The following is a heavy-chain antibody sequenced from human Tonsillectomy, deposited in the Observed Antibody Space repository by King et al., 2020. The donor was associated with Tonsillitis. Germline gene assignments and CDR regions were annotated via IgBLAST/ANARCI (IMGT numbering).Heavy chain of an antibody. V-gene: IGHV1-69*01. CDR1: GGTFSNYA. CDR2: LIPIFGTA. Sequence: VQLVESGAEVKKPGSSVKVSCKASGGTFSNYAMNWVRQAPGQGLEWMGGLIPIFGTANYAQKFQGRITISADESTNTAYMELSNLQSHETAVYYCAKDPLGFSSDDPYYRPDRDSFDPWGQGTLVTVS. J-gene: IGHJ5*02. D-gene: IGHD2-15*01. CDR3: AKDPLGFSSDDPYYRPDRDSFDP.